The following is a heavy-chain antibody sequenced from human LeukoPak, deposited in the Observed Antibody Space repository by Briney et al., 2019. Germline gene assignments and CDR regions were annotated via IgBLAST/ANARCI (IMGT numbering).Heavy chain of an antibody. Sequence: PSETLSLTCTVSGGSISSYYWSWIRQPPGKGLEWIGYIYYSGSTNYNPSLKSRVTISVDTSKNQFSLKLSSVTAADTAVYYCARGIGSYATLDYWGQGTLVTVSS. J-gene: IGHJ4*02. V-gene: IGHV4-59*01. D-gene: IGHD2-2*01. CDR1: GGSISSYY. CDR3: ARGIGSYATLDY. CDR2: IYYSGST.